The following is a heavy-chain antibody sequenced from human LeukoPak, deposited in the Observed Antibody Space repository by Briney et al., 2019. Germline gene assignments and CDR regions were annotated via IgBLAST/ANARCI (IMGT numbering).Heavy chain of an antibody. Sequence: ASVKVSCKASGYTFTGYYMHWVRQAPGQGLEWMGWINPNSGGTNYAQKFQGRVTMTRDTSISTAYMELSRLRSDDTAVYYCAGDLAGIAVWDDAFDIWGQGTMVTVSS. J-gene: IGHJ3*02. D-gene: IGHD6-19*01. CDR3: AGDLAGIAVWDDAFDI. V-gene: IGHV1-2*02. CDR1: GYTFTGYY. CDR2: INPNSGGT.